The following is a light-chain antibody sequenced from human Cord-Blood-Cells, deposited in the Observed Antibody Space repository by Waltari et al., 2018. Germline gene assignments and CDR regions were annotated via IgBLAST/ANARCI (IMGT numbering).Light chain of an antibody. J-gene: IGKJ3*01. CDR2: LGS. V-gene: IGKV2-28*01. CDR3: MQALQTPFT. CDR1: LSLLPSNGYNQ. Sequence: DIVMTQSPLSMPVSPGEPASISCRSSLSLLPSNGYNQLDWYLQKPGQSPQLLIYLGSNRASGVPDRFSGSGSGTDFTLKISRVEAEDVGVYYCMQALQTPFTFGPGTKVDIK.